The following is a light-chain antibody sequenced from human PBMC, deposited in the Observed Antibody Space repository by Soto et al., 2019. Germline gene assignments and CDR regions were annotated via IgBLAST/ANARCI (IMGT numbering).Light chain of an antibody. Sequence: KALPHSPVTLSLSPWERSTLSFRSSQSVSSNLAWYQQRPGQAPRLLIYGASTRATGVPARFSGSGSGTEFTLTISTLQSEDFAVYYCQQYDNWPPLTCGTGNKVDIK. CDR2: GAS. J-gene: IGKJ3*01. CDR1: QSVSSN. V-gene: IGKV3-15*01. CDR3: QQYDNWPPLT.